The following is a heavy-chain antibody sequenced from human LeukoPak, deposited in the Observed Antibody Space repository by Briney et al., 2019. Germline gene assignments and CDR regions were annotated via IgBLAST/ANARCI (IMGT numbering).Heavy chain of an antibody. Sequence: GGSLRLSCAASEFTFSSYWMHWVRQAPGKGLEWVSSISSSSSYIYYADSVKGRFTISRDNAKNSLYLQMNSLRAEDTAVYYCARFGHGYNLDYWGQGTLVTVSS. D-gene: IGHD5-24*01. CDR2: ISSSSSYI. CDR1: EFTFSSYW. J-gene: IGHJ4*02. V-gene: IGHV3-21*01. CDR3: ARFGHGYNLDY.